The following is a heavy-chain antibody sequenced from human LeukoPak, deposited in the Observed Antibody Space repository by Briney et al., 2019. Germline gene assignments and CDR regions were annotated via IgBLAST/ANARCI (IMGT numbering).Heavy chain of an antibody. CDR2: INHSGDT. Sequence: SETLSLTCAVYGGSFSDYYWNWIRQPPGKGLEWIGEINHSGDTNYNPSLKSRVTISVDTSRNQFSLNLTSVTAADTAVYYYATMSSTTRYYYYYYGTDVWGHGTTVTVSS. J-gene: IGHJ6*01. CDR1: GGSFSDYY. CDR3: ATMSSTTRYYYYYYGTDV. V-gene: IGHV4-34*01. D-gene: IGHD1-1*01.